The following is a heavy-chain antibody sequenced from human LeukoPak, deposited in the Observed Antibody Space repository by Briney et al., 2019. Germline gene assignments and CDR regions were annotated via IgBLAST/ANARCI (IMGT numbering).Heavy chain of an antibody. D-gene: IGHD3-3*01. CDR3: ARATVTIFGVVEDFDY. J-gene: IGHJ4*02. Sequence: ASVKVSCKASGYTFTSYDINWVRQATGQGLEWMGWMNPNSGNTGYAQKFQGRVTMTRNTSMSTAYMELRSLRSDDTAVYYCARATVTIFGVVEDFDYWGQGTLVTVSS. V-gene: IGHV1-8*01. CDR1: GYTFTSYD. CDR2: MNPNSGNT.